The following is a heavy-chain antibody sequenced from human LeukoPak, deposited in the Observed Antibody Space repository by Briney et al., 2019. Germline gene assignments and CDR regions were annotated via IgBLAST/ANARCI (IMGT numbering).Heavy chain of an antibody. CDR1: GFTFSDHY. Sequence: PGGSLRLSCAASGFTFSDHYMDWVRQAPGKGLEWVGRIRKKTNSYTTEYAASVKGRFTISRDDSKNSLYLQMNSLKTEDTAVYYCDRVSDVFYYNDWGQGTLVTVSS. V-gene: IGHV3-72*01. J-gene: IGHJ4*02. CDR2: IRKKTNSYTT. CDR3: DRVSDVFYYND. D-gene: IGHD3-10*01.